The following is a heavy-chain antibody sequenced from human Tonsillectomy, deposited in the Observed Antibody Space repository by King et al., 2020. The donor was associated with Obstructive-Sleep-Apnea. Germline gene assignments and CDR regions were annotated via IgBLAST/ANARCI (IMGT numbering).Heavy chain of an antibody. CDR1: GGSISGFY. CDR3: ARGMTSATYHHYNPMDV. J-gene: IGHJ6*02. D-gene: IGHD1-26*01. CDR2: IYYSGST. Sequence: QLQESGPRLVKPSETLSLTCTVSGGSISGFYWNWIRQPPGKGLEWIGYIYYSGSTSYNPSLESRVTISVDTSKNQFSLSLSSVTAADTAVYYCARGMTSATYHHYNPMDVWGQGTMVTVSS. V-gene: IGHV4-59*01.